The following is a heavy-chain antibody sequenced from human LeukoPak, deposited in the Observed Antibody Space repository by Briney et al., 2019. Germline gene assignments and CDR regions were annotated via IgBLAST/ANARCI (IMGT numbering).Heavy chain of an antibody. V-gene: IGHV3-48*04. CDR1: GFTFSTYS. D-gene: IGHD1-26*01. Sequence: PGGSLRLSCATSGFTFSTYSLTWVRQAPGKGLAWVSYISSSSETTSYADSVKGRFTSSRDYAKNSLYLQMTSLRAEDTAVYYCARVARGNYYHFDSWGQGTLVTVSS. J-gene: IGHJ4*02. CDR3: ARVARGNYYHFDS. CDR2: ISSSSETT.